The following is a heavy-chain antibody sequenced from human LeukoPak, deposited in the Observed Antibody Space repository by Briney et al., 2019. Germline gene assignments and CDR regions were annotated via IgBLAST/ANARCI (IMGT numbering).Heavy chain of an antibody. V-gene: IGHV4-31*03. Sequence: SETLSLTCTVSGGSISSGGYYWSWIRQHPGKGLEWIGYMYYSGSTYYNPSLKSRVTISVDTSKNQFSLKLSSVTAADTAVYYCARAFGSDRWFDYWGQGTLVTVPS. D-gene: IGHD3-10*01. CDR2: MYYSGST. J-gene: IGHJ4*02. CDR3: ARAFGSDRWFDY. CDR1: GGSISSGGYY.